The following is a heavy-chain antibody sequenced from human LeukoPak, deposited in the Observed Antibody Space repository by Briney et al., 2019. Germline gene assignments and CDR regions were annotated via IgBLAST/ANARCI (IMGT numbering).Heavy chain of an antibody. CDR1: GGSFSGYY. D-gene: IGHD6-13*01. J-gene: IGHJ4*02. CDR3: ARPRRMGIFDY. CDR2: INHSGST. Sequence: SETLSLTCAVYGGSFSGYYWSWIRQPPGKGLEWIGEINHSGSTNYNPSLKSRVTISVDTSKNQFSLKLSSVTAADTAVYYCARPRRMGIFDYWGQGTLVTVSS. V-gene: IGHV4-34*01.